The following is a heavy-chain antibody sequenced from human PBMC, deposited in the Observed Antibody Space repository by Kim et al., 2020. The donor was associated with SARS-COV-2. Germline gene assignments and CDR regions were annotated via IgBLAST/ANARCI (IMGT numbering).Heavy chain of an antibody. CDR3: ARAPYGDFRAFDI. CDR1: GFTFSSYG. CDR2: IWYDGSNK. Sequence: GGSLRLSCAASGFTFSSYGMHWVRQAPGKGLEWVAVIWYDGSNKYYADSVKGRFTISRDNSKNTLYLQMNSLRAEDTAVYYCARAPYGDFRAFDIWGQGTMVTVSS. J-gene: IGHJ3*02. V-gene: IGHV3-33*01. D-gene: IGHD4-17*01.